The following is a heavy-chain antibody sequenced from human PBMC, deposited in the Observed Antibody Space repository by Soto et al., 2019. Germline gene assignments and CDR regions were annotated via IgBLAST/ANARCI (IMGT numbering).Heavy chain of an antibody. D-gene: IGHD6-19*01. Sequence: GGSLRLSCAASGFTFSDYVMNWVRQAPGKGLEWVSGISGSGGDTYYADSVKGRFTISRDNSKNTLYLQMNSLRAEDTAVYYCEKVVGQQWLGFYFDYWGQGTLVTVSS. CDR3: EKVVGQQWLGFYFDY. J-gene: IGHJ4*02. CDR2: ISGSGGDT. V-gene: IGHV3-23*01. CDR1: GFTFSDYV.